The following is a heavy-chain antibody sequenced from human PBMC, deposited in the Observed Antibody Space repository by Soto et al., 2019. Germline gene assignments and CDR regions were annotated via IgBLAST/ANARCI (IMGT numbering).Heavy chain of an antibody. Sequence: EVQLLESGGGLVQPGGSLRLSCAASGFTFSSYAMSWVRQAPGKGLEWVSAISGSGGSTYYADSVKGRFTISRANSQNTPYLQVNSLRAEDTALYYCAKRTVGWYFDLWGRGTLVTVSS. J-gene: IGHJ2*01. V-gene: IGHV3-23*01. CDR1: GFTFSSYA. CDR2: ISGSGGST. D-gene: IGHD4-17*01. CDR3: AKRTVGWYFDL.